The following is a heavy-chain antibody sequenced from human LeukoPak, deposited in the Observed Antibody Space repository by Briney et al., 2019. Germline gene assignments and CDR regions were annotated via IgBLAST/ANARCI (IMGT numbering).Heavy chain of an antibody. J-gene: IGHJ3*02. CDR3: ARGFPTGDNPPHDAFDI. CDR1: GFTFSTYS. Sequence: PGGSLRLSCAASGFTFSTYSMNWVRQAPGKGLKWVSSISSSSSYIYYADSVKGRFTISRDNAKNSLYLQMNSLRAEDTAVYFCARGFPTGDNPPHDAFDIWGQGTMVTVSS. D-gene: IGHD1-14*01. V-gene: IGHV3-21*01. CDR2: ISSSSSYI.